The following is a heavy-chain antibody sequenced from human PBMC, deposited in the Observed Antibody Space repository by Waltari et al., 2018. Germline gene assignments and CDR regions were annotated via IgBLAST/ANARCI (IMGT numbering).Heavy chain of an antibody. CDR1: GDSINSYY. Sequence: QVQLRESGPGLVKPSQTLSLTCTVSGDSINSYYWSWIRQPPGRGLEWIGHIYYSGGTTYNPSLKSRVTISVDPSKNHFSLKLSSVTAADTAVYYCARGGGVTLNSWGQGTLITVSS. CDR3: ARGGGVTLNS. V-gene: IGHV4-59*01. CDR2: IYYSGGT. D-gene: IGHD3-16*01. J-gene: IGHJ4*02.